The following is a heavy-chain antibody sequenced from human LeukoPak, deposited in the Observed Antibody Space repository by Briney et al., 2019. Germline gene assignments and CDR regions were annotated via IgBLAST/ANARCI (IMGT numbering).Heavy chain of an antibody. CDR1: GGSISSSSYY. D-gene: IGHD6-13*01. J-gene: IGHJ4*02. CDR2: IYYSGST. CDR3: ARESSSSWPLDY. V-gene: IGHV4-39*07. Sequence: SETLSLTCTVSGGSISSSSYYWGWIRQPPGKGLEWIGSIYYSGSTYYNPSLKSRVTISVDTSKNQFSLKLSSVTAADTAVYYCARESSSSWPLDYWGQGTLVTVSS.